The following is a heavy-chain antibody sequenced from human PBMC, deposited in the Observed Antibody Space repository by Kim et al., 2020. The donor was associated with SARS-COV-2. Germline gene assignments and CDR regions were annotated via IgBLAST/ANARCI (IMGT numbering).Heavy chain of an antibody. CDR3: ARDYYGSGSTGAFDI. D-gene: IGHD3-10*01. V-gene: IGHV3-21*01. CDR1: GFTFSSYS. CDR2: ISSSSSYI. J-gene: IGHJ3*02. Sequence: GGSLRLSCAASGFTFSSYSMNWVRQAPGKGLEWVSSISSSSSYIYYADSVKGRFTISRDNAKNSLYLQMNSLRAEDTAVYYCARDYYGSGSTGAFDIWGQRTMVTVSS.